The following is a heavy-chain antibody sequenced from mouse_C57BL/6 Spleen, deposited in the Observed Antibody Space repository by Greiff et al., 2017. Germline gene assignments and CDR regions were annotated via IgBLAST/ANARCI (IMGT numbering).Heavy chain of an antibody. D-gene: IGHD1-1*01. CDR2: IDPSNGYT. V-gene: IGHV1-69*01. J-gene: IGHJ1*03. CDR1: GYTFTSYC. CDR3: ARGHYYGSSIYAFDT. Sequence: QVQLQQSGAELAMPGASVKLSCKASGYTFTSYCMHWVKQRTGQGLEWIGEIDPSNGYTNYNQKFKGKATLTADKSSSTAYMELSSLTSEDSAVYFCARGHYYGSSIYAFDTWGTGTSGTVS.